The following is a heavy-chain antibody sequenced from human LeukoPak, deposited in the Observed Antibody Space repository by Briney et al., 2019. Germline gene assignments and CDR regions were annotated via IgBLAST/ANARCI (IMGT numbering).Heavy chain of an antibody. CDR2: ISGSGDI. J-gene: IGHJ2*01. D-gene: IGHD1-26*01. CDR3: ARAPYTGSYWYFDH. V-gene: IGHV3-23*01. Sequence: PGGSLRLSCAAPGFTFSSYSMSRVRQAPGKGLEWVSGISGSGDIFYADSVKGRFTISRDNSKNTLYLQMNSLRAEDTAVYYCARAPYTGSYWYFDHWGRGTLVSVSS. CDR1: GFTFSSYS.